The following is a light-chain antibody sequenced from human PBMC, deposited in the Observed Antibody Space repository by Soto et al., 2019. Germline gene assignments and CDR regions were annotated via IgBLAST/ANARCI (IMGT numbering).Light chain of an antibody. Sequence: DIQMTQSPSSLSASVGDRVTITCRASQGIRNDLAWYQQKPEKAPRRLISAASSLQSGVPSRFSGSGYGTEFTLTISSLQPEDFATYYCLQHDRYPRTFGQGTKVE. CDR1: QGIRND. V-gene: IGKV1-17*01. CDR2: AAS. CDR3: LQHDRYPRT. J-gene: IGKJ1*01.